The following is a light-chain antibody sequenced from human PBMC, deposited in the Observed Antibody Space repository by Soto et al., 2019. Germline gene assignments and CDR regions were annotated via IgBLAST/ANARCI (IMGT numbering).Light chain of an antibody. CDR1: SSDIGAYNY. CDR3: FSFTTDWTHV. CDR2: EVS. Sequence: QSALTQPAPVSGSPGHSITICCTGSSSDIGAYNYVSWFQQYPGKAPKLIISEVSNRPSGVSNRFSGSKSGTAASLTISGLQTEDEADYFCFSFTTDWTHVFGTGTKVTVL. J-gene: IGLJ1*01. V-gene: IGLV2-14*01.